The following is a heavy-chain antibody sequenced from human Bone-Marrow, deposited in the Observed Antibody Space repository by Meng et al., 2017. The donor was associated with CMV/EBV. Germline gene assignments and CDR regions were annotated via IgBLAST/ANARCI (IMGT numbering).Heavy chain of an antibody. J-gene: IGHJ4*02. D-gene: IGHD6-19*01. CDR2: INPNDDT. V-gene: IGHV1-2*02. CDR1: GYTVTAYD. Sequence: GPPVPHGAKVNKPGDAVKASCKASGYTVTAYDIHWVRQAPGQWLEGMGWINPNDDTNYAQNFQGRVTMTRDMSINTVYMELSRLTSDDTAVYYFARSSGWSRFDYWGLGTLVTVSS. CDR3: ARSSGWSRFDY.